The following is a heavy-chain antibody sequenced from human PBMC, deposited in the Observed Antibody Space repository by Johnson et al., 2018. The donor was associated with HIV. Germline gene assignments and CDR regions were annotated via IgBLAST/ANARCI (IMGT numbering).Heavy chain of an antibody. CDR3: AREGYYASRGTFDI. D-gene: IGHD3-10*01. V-gene: IGHV3-30*04. CDR1: GFTFSSFA. Sequence: QVQLVESGGGVVQPGRSLRLSCAASGFTFSSFAMHWVRQGPGKGLEWVAVSSSDESNKYYLDSVKGRFSISRDNSRKTLYLQMSSLRAEDTAMYFCAREGYYASRGTFDIWAKGQWSQSLQ. CDR2: SSSDESNK. J-gene: IGHJ3*02.